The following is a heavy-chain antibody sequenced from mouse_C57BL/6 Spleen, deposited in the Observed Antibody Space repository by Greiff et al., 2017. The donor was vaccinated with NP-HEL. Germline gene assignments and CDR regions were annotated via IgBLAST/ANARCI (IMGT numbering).Heavy chain of an antibody. D-gene: IGHD2-2*01. CDR3: ASLSTMVTTDYAMDY. J-gene: IGHJ4*01. Sequence: QVQLQQPGAELVRPGPSVKLSCKASGYTFTSYWMHWVKQRPGQGLEWIGVIDPSDSYTNYNQKFKGKATLTVDTSSSTAYMQLSSLTSEDSAVYYCASLSTMVTTDYAMDYWGQGTSVTVSS. V-gene: IGHV1-59*01. CDR1: GYTFTSYW. CDR2: IDPSDSYT.